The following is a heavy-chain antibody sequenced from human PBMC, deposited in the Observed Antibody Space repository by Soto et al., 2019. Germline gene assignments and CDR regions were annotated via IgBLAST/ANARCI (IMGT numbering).Heavy chain of an antibody. V-gene: IGHV4-30-4*01. CDR2: IYYSGST. D-gene: IGHD7-27*01. CDR1: GGSISSGDYY. J-gene: IGHJ5*01. CDR3: ARGRYCLTGRCFPNWFDS. Sequence: PSETLSLTCTVSGGSISSGDYYWSWIRQPPGKGLEWIGYIYYSGSTYYNPSFESRVAISVDTSKSQFSLNVTSVTAADTAVYFCARGRYCLTGRCFPNWFDSWGQGALVTVSS.